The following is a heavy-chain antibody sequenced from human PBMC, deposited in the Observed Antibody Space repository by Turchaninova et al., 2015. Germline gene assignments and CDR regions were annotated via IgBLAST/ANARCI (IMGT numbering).Heavy chain of an antibody. CDR1: GFQLSPSGMC. V-gene: IGHV2-70*01. D-gene: IGHD3-22*01. CDR3: ARYYYDSSGYYYWYFDL. J-gene: IGHJ2*01. CDR2: IVWYYYK. Sequence: QVTLRESGPALVKPTQTLTLTCTFTGFQLSPSGMCVSWIRQPPGKASEWLELIVWYYYKYYKPSLKTRLNISKDTSKTQVVLTMTNMDPVDTATYYCARYYYDSSGYYYWYFDLWGRGTLVTVSS.